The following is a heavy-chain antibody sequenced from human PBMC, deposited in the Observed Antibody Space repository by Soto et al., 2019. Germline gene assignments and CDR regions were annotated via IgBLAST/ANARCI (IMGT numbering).Heavy chain of an antibody. D-gene: IGHD1-26*01. CDR2: INPDGGST. J-gene: IGHJ3*01. CDR1: GYSFTSSY. CDR3: ARERGIGSYAALDF. V-gene: IGHV1-46*01. Sequence: QVQLVQSGAEVKKPGASVKVSRKSSGYSFTSSYMHWVRQAPGQGLEWMGMINPDGGSTTYAQNFQGRVTVTRDTSTSTVYMALSSLRFDDTAMYYCARERGIGSYAALDFWGQGTLVTVSS.